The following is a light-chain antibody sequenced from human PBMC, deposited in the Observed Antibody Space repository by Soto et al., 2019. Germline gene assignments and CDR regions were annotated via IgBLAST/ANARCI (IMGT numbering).Light chain of an antibody. CDR1: QSISSW. J-gene: IGKJ1*01. CDR3: QQYNSYPRT. V-gene: IGKV1-5*01. Sequence: GDRVTITCRASQSISSWLAWYQQKPGKAPKLLIYDASSFESGVPSRFSGSGSGTEFTLTISSLQPDDFATYYCQQYNSYPRTVGQGTKVDSK. CDR2: DAS.